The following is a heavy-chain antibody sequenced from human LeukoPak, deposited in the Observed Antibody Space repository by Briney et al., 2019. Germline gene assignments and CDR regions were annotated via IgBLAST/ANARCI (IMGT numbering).Heavy chain of an antibody. CDR1: GFTFSSYA. J-gene: IGHJ4*02. V-gene: IGHV3-23*01. CDR3: ARAWGSGYDLNY. D-gene: IGHD5-12*01. CDR2: INDNGAGT. Sequence: GSLRLSCAASGFTFSSYAMSWVRQAPGKGLKRVSTINDNGAGTYYADSVKGRFTISRDNSKNTLYLQMNNLRAEDTAVYYCARAWGSGYDLNYWGQGTLVTVSS.